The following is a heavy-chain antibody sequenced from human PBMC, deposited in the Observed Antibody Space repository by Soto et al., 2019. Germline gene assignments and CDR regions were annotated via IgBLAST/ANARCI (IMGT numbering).Heavy chain of an antibody. CDR3: ASSSGYYYYFDY. D-gene: IGHD3-22*01. CDR2: IYHSGRT. V-gene: IGHV4-30-2*01. Sequence: QLQLQESGSGLVKPSQTLSLPCAVSGGSISSGGYSWSWIRQPPGKGLEWIGYIYHSGRTYYNPSLKSRVTISVDRSKNQFSLKLSSVTAADTAVYYCASSSGYYYYFDYWGQGTLVTVSS. CDR1: GGSISSGGYS. J-gene: IGHJ4*02.